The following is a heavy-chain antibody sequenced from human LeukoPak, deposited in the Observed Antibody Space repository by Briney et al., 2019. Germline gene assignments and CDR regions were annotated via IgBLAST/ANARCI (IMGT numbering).Heavy chain of an antibody. CDR3: AGGSSGWSYDY. D-gene: IGHD6-19*01. CDR1: GGSISSSSYY. CDR2: IYYSGCT. Sequence: SETLSLTCTVSGGSISSSSYYWGWIRQPPGKGLEWIGSIYYSGCTYYNPSLKSRVTISVDTSKNQFSLKLSSVTAADTAVYYCAGGSSGWSYDYWGQGTLVTV. V-gene: IGHV4-39*01. J-gene: IGHJ4*02.